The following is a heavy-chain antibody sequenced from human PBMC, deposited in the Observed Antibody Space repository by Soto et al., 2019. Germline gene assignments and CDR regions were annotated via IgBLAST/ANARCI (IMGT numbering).Heavy chain of an antibody. V-gene: IGHV3-9*01. CDR1: GFTFDNYA. D-gene: IGHD2-2*01. CDR2: ISWNSGTI. Sequence: EVQLVESGGGLVQPDTSLRLSCAASGFTFDNYAMHWVRQAPGKGLEWFAGISWNSGTIDYADSVKGRFTISRDNRKNSLSLQMNSLRPEDTALYYCAKDLAGTKGPDIWGQGTMVIVSS. J-gene: IGHJ3*02. CDR3: AKDLAGTKGPDI.